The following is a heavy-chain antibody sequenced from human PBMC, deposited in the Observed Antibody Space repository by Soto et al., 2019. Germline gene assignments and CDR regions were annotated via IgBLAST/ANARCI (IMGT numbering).Heavy chain of an antibody. CDR3: ARDPRGSSSGYFDL. Sequence: GGSVKVSCKASGYTFTSYYIHCVRQAPGQGLEWIGIINPVTGRTTYSQKFQGRVTMTRDTSTSTVYMDLSSLRSEDTAVYYCARDPRGSSSGYFDLWGRGTLVTVSS. CDR1: GYTFTSYY. V-gene: IGHV1-46*01. D-gene: IGHD3-10*01. CDR2: INPVTGRT. J-gene: IGHJ2*01.